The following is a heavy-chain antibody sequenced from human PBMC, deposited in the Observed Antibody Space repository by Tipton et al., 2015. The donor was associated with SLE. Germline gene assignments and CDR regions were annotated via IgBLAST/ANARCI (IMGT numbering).Heavy chain of an antibody. CDR2: ISYSGST. CDR1: GATMRTYY. J-gene: IGHJ4*02. D-gene: IGHD6-19*01. Sequence: GLVKPSETLSLSCIVSGATMRTYYWSWIRQPPGKGLEWIGNISYSGSTIYNPSLKSRLTLSLDTSKNQFSLRVRSVTAADTSVYYCAGTPWLVRFEYWGQGTLVTVSS. V-gene: IGHV4-59*12. CDR3: AGTPWLVRFEY.